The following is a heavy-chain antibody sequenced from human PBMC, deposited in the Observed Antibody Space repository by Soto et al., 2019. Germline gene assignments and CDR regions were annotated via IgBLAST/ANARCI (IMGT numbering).Heavy chain of an antibody. J-gene: IGHJ6*02. CDR3: ARAAEYSSSYYYYYGVDV. V-gene: IGHV3-30-3*01. Sequence: QVQLVESGGGVVQPGRSLRLSCAASGFTFSSYAMHWVRQAPGKGLEWVAVISYDGSNKYYADSVKGRFTISRDNSKNTLYLQMNSLRAEDTAVYYCARAAEYSSSYYYYYGVDVWGQGTTVTVSS. D-gene: IGHD6-6*01. CDR1: GFTFSSYA. CDR2: ISYDGSNK.